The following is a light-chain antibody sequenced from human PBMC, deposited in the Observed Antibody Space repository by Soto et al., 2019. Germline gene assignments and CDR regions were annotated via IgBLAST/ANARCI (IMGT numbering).Light chain of an antibody. CDR1: ESFARTY. CDR3: QQYGASPLT. V-gene: IGKV3-20*01. CDR2: GAS. Sequence: EIVLTQSPGTLSLSPGERATLSCRASESFARTYLAWYQQKPGQAPRLLIHGASSRATGIPDRFSGSNSGTDFTLTICRLEPEDSAVYYCQQYGASPLTFGGGTKVEIK. J-gene: IGKJ4*01.